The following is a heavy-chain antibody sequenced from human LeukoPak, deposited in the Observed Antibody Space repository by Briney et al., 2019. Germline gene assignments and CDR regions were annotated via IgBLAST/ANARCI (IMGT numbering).Heavy chain of an antibody. V-gene: IGHV3-49*04. CDR1: GFTFSDYY. CDR2: IRSKAYGVTT. Sequence: GGSLRLSCAASGFTFSDYYMSWVRQAPGKGLEWVGFIRSKAYGVTTEHAASVKGRFTISRDDSKSIAYLQMNSLKTEDTAVYYCSRADYYGSGSPISLDVWGKGTTVTVSS. J-gene: IGHJ6*04. D-gene: IGHD3-10*01. CDR3: SRADYYGSGSPISLDV.